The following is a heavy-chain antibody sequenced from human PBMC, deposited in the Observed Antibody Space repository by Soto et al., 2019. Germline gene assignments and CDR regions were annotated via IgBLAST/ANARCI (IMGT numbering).Heavy chain of an antibody. CDR1: GFTFSSYE. CDR2: ISSSGSTI. V-gene: IGHV3-48*03. CDR3: ARDGSNIVATIFGPYYDSSGYSNYFDY. D-gene: IGHD3-22*01. Sequence: EVQLVESGGGLVQPGGSLRLSCAASGFTFSSYEMNWVRQAPGKGLEWVSYISSSGSTIYYADSVKGRFTISRDNAKNSLYLQMNSLRAEDTAVYYCARDGSNIVATIFGPYYDSSGYSNYFDYWGQGTLVTVSS. J-gene: IGHJ4*02.